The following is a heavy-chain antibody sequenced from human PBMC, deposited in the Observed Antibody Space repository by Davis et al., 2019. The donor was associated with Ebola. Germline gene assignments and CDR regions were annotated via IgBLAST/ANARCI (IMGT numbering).Heavy chain of an antibody. CDR2: IYPGDSDT. V-gene: IGHV5-51*01. CDR1: GYNFSKFW. CDR3: ARMGVNTMWSWFDP. J-gene: IGHJ5*02. D-gene: IGHD2-21*01. Sequence: GESLKISCKASGYNFSKFWIGWVRQMPGKGPELMGIIYPGDSDTRYSPSFQGQVTISVDESVNTLYLQWSSLKASDTAMYYCARMGVNTMWSWFDPWGQGTLVTVSS.